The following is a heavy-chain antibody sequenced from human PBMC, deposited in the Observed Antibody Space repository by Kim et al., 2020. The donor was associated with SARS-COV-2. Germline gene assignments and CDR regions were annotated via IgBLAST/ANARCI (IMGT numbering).Heavy chain of an antibody. CDR1: GFTVSSNY. D-gene: IGHD3-22*01. Sequence: GGSLRLSCAASGFTVSSNYMSWVRQAPGKGLEWVSVIYSGGSTYYADSVKGRFTISRDNSKNTLYLQMNSLRAEDTAVYYCARERGDYDSSGYYYGMDVWGQGTTVTVSS. CDR2: IYSGGST. CDR3: ARERGDYDSSGYYYGMDV. J-gene: IGHJ6*02. V-gene: IGHV3-66*01.